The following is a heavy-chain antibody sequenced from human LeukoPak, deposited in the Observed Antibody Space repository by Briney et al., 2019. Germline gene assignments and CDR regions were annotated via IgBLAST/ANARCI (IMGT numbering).Heavy chain of an antibody. J-gene: IGHJ6*03. CDR2: IYGSGST. CDR1: GGSFSSSSYC. CDR3: ARETYQLLLGYYYYYMDV. Sequence: PSETLSLTCTVSGGSFSSSSYCWGWLRQPDGMGLEWIVRIYGSGSTNYNPSLKSRVTMSVDTSKNQFSLKVSPVTAADTAVYYCARETYQLLLGYYYYYMDVWDKGTTVTVSS. V-gene: IGHV4-61*02. D-gene: IGHD2-2*01.